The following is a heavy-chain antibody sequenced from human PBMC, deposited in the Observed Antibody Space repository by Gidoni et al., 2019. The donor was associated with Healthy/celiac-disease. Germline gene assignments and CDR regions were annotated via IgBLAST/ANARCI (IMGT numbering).Heavy chain of an antibody. CDR1: GFTVSIYA. V-gene: IGHV3-23*01. J-gene: IGHJ4*02. CDR2: ISGSGGST. D-gene: IGHD6-19*01. CDR3: ATTNSSGWYNHFDY. Sequence: EVQLLDSGGGLVQPGGSLRLSCASSGFTVSIYAMSWVRQAPGKGLEWVSDISGSGGSTYYADCVKGRFIISRDNSKNTLYLQMNSLRAEDKAVYYCATTNSSGWYNHFDYWGQGTLVTVSS.